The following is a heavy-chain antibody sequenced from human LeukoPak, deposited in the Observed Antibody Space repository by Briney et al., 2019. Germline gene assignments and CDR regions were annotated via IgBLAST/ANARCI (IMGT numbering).Heavy chain of an antibody. CDR2: ISASGNT. J-gene: IGHJ3*02. D-gene: IGHD3-10*01. V-gene: IGHV4-4*07. CDR3: ARSYGSGSPQI. Sequence: SETLSLTCSVSDGSISSYYWSWIRQPAGKGLESIGRISASGNTNYNPSLKSRVTMSVDTSKNQFSLKLRSVTAADTAVYYCARSYGSGSPQIWGQGTMVTVSS. CDR1: DGSISSYY.